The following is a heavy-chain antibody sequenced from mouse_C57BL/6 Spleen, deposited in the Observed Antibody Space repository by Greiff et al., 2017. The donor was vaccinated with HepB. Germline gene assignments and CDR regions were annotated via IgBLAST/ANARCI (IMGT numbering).Heavy chain of an antibody. Sequence: QVQLQQPGAELVKPGASVKLSCKASGYTFTSYWMQWVKQRPGQGLEWIGEIDPSDSYTNYNQKFKSKATLTVDTSSSTAYMQLSSLTSEDSAVYYCARYYDGSYAMDYWGQGTSVTVSS. CDR1: GYTFTSYW. D-gene: IGHD2-3*01. CDR3: ARYYDGSYAMDY. CDR2: IDPSDSYT. V-gene: IGHV1-50*01. J-gene: IGHJ4*01.